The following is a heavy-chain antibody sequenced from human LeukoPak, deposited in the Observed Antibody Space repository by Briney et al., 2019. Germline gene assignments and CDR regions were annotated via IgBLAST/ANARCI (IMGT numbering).Heavy chain of an antibody. V-gene: IGHV3-23*01. CDR1: GFTFSSYA. J-gene: IGHJ4*02. CDR2: ISGSGGST. Sequence: PGGSLRLSCAASGFTFSSYAMSWVRQAPGKGLEWVSAISGSGGSTYYADSVKGRFTTSRDNSKNTLYLQMNSLRAEDTAVYYCAKDPALRVAVVVVAAKREGYWGQGTLVTVSS. D-gene: IGHD2-15*01. CDR3: AKDPALRVAVVVVAAKREGY.